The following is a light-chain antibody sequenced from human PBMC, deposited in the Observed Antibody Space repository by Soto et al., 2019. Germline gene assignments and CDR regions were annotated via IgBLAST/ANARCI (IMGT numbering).Light chain of an antibody. CDR1: QTISSNY. CDR2: GAS. J-gene: IGKJ3*01. CDR3: QQYRSSPPEFT. Sequence: IVLTQSPGTLSLSAGERATLSCRASQTISSNYLAWYQQKPGQAPRLLIFGASYRATGIPDMFSGSGSGTDFTLTISRLEPEDFAVYYCQQYRSSPPEFTFGPGTKVDIK. V-gene: IGKV3-20*01.